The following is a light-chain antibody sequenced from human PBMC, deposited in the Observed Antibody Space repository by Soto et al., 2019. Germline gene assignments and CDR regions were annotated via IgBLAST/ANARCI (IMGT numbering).Light chain of an antibody. CDR2: EVS. Sequence: QSVLTQPPSASGSPGQSVTISCTGTSNDVGGYKYLSWYQQHPGKAPKLMIYEVSKRPSGVPDRFSGSKSGNTASLTVSGLQAEDEADYYCTSYAGKNNYVFGTGTQLTVL. CDR3: TSYAGKNNYV. CDR1: SNDVGGYKY. V-gene: IGLV2-8*01. J-gene: IGLJ1*01.